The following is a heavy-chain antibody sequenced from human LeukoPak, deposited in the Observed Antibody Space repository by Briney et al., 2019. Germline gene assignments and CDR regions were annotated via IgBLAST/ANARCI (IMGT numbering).Heavy chain of an antibody. CDR3: GRQGYTASYYLLDY. Sequence: SATLSLTCTVSSGSISSYYWGWVRQPPGKGLEWIGRIYTTGTTHYNPSLKSRVTMSVDTSTNQFSLNLRSMTAADTAVYYCGRQGYTASYYLLDYWSQGTLVTVS. CDR1: SGSISSYY. J-gene: IGHJ4*02. V-gene: IGHV4-4*07. D-gene: IGHD1-26*01. CDR2: IYTTGTT.